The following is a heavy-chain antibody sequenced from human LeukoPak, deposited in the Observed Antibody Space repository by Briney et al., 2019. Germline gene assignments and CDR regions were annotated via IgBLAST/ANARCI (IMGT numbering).Heavy chain of an antibody. Sequence: SETLSLTCSVSGGSISSDYWSWIRQPAGRGLEWIGRIFTTGSTNYNPSLKSLVTISLDKSKNQFSLRLSSVTAADTAVYYCARGDTVATGLYDYWGRGTLVTVSS. CDR2: IFTTGST. J-gene: IGHJ4*02. CDR3: ARGDTVATGLYDY. D-gene: IGHD5-12*01. V-gene: IGHV4-4*07. CDR1: GGSISSDY.